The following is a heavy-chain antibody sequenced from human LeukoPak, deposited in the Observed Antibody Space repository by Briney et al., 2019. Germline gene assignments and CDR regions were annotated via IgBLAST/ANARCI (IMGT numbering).Heavy chain of an antibody. D-gene: IGHD6-13*01. CDR2: INGDGSST. CDR3: ARGVYGSICGY. V-gene: IGHV3-74*01. Sequence: GGSLRLSCVASGFTFSSYWMHWVRQAPGKGLVWVSRINGDGSSTSYADSVKGRFTISRDNAKNTLYLQMNSLRAEDTAVYYCARGVYGSICGYWGQGTLVTVSS. J-gene: IGHJ4*02. CDR1: GFTFSSYW.